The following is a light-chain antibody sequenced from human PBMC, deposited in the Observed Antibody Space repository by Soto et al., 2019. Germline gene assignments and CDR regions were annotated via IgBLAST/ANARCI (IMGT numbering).Light chain of an antibody. Sequence: SVLAQSPATLSLSPGGRATLSLRASQSVSIYLAWYQQKPGQAPRLLIYDASSRATGIPVRFSGGGSGTDFTLTISRLEPEDFAVYYCQQFSSYPLTFGGGTKV. CDR2: DAS. CDR1: QSVSIY. J-gene: IGKJ4*01. CDR3: QQFSSYPLT. V-gene: IGKV3-11*01.